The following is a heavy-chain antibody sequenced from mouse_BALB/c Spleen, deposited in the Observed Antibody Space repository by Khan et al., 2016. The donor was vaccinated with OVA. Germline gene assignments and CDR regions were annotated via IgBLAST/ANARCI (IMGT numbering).Heavy chain of an antibody. CDR2: INPNNDDT. CDR3: SRTGYRNPFAY. Sequence: QVQLQQSGTELVKPGASVKLSCKASGYTFTSYSLYWVMQRPGQGLEWIGGINPNNDDTVFNEKFKSEATLTVDKSSSTAYMQLSSLTSEDSAVXSCSRTGYRNPFAYWGQGTLVTVSA. J-gene: IGHJ3*01. D-gene: IGHD2-1*01. CDR1: GYTFTSYS. V-gene: IGHV1-53*01.